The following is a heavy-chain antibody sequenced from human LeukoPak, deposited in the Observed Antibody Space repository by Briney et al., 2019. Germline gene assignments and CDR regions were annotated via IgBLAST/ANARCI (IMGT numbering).Heavy chain of an antibody. J-gene: IGHJ4*02. Sequence: GGSLRLSCAASGFTFSSYAMSWVRQAPGKGLKWVSGTSGSGGSTYYADSVKGRFTISRDNSKNTLYLQMNSLRAEDTAVYYCAKDLLYWDYWGQGTLVTVSS. CDR3: AKDLLYWDY. CDR1: GFTFSSYA. CDR2: TSGSGGST. D-gene: IGHD2-2*02. V-gene: IGHV3-23*01.